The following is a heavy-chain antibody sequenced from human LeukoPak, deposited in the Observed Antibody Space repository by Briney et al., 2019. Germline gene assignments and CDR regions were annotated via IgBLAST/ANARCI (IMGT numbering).Heavy chain of an antibody. Sequence: PSETLSLTCTVSGGSISSYYWSWIRQPPGEGLEWIGYIYYSDTYYNPSLKSRVTISADTSKNQFSLRLNSVTAADTAVYYCASHSGGYAYWGQGTLVTVSS. D-gene: IGHD5-12*01. CDR2: IYYSDT. J-gene: IGHJ4*02. CDR3: ASHSGGYAY. CDR1: GGSISSYY. V-gene: IGHV4-59*12.